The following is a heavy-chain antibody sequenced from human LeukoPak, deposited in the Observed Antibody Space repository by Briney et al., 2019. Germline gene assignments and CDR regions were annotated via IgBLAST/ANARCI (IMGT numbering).Heavy chain of an antibody. CDR2: ISHSGNT. V-gene: IGHV4-59*02. Sequence: PSETLSLTCIVSGGAVNSYYWSWIRQTPEKGLEWIGYISHSGNTDYAPSLKSRVTMSLDTSKNQFSLKLSSVTAADTALYYCARDRLSYDILTGPYYYYMDVWGKGTTVTISS. D-gene: IGHD3-9*01. CDR3: ARDRLSYDILTGPYYYYMDV. J-gene: IGHJ6*03. CDR1: GGAVNSYY.